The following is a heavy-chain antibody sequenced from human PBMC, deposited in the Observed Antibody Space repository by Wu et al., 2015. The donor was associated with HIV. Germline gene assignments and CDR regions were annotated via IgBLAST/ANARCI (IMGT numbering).Heavy chain of an antibody. Sequence: QMQLVQSGPEVKKPGTSVKVSCKASGFTFTSSAMQWVRQARGQRLEWIGWIVVGSGNTNYAQKFQERVTITRDMSTSTAYMELSSLRSEDTAVYYCAAASGGAMTLSIGGMDVWGQGTTVTVSS. CDR3: AAASGGAMTLSIGGMDV. CDR2: IVVGSGNT. CDR1: GFTFTSSA. V-gene: IGHV1-58*02. J-gene: IGHJ6*02. D-gene: IGHD3-16*01.